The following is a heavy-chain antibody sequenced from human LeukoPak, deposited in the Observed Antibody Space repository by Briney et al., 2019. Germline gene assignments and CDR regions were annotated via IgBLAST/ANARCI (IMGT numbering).Heavy chain of an antibody. J-gene: IGHJ4*02. CDR3: VRDGSSWSFDY. CDR2: LNNDGSST. D-gene: IGHD6-13*01. Sequence: GGSLRLSCAASGFTFRNYWMFWVRQAPGKGLVWVSSLNNDGSSTNYADSVKGRFTISRDNAKNTLYLQMNSLRADDTAVHYCVRDGSSWSFDYWGQGALVTVSS. CDR1: GFTFRNYW. V-gene: IGHV3-74*01.